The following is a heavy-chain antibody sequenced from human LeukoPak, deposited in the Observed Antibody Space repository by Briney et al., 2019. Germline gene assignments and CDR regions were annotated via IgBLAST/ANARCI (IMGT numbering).Heavy chain of an antibody. CDR3: ARAYRGVDYGDYGDYYYYYMDV. CDR1: GYTFTGYY. J-gene: IGHJ6*03. Sequence: LGASVKVSCKASGYTFTGYYMHWVRQAPGQGLEWMGWINPNSGGTNYAQKFQGRVTMTRDTSISTAYMELSRLRSDDTAVYYCARAYRGVDYGDYGDYYYYYMDVWGKGTTVTISS. D-gene: IGHD4-17*01. CDR2: INPNSGGT. V-gene: IGHV1-2*03.